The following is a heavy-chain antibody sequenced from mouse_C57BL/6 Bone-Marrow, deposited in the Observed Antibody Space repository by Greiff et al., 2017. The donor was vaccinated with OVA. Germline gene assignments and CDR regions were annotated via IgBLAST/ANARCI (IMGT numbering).Heavy chain of an antibody. CDR3: ARHEMEGFAY. Sequence: EVQLVESGGGLVQPGGSLKLSCAASGFTFSDYGMAWVRQAPRKGPEWVAFISNLAYSIYYADTVTGRFTISRENAKNTLYLEMSSLRSEDTAMYYCARHEMEGFAYWGQGTLVTVSA. J-gene: IGHJ3*01. CDR1: GFTFSDYG. CDR2: ISNLAYSI. D-gene: IGHD2-3*01. V-gene: IGHV5-15*01.